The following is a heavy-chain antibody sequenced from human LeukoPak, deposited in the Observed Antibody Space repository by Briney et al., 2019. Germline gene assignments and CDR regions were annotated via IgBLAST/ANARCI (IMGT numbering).Heavy chain of an antibody. CDR3: ARHTSYGGNSALGY. J-gene: IGHJ4*02. CDR2: IYYNGIT. V-gene: IGHV4-59*08. D-gene: IGHD4-23*01. CDR1: GDSISPYY. Sequence: SETLSLTCTVSGDSISPYYWSWIRQPPGKGLEWIGYIYYNGITNYNPSLKSRVTISVDTSRNHFSLRLSSVTAADTAVYYCARHTSYGGNSALGYWGQGTLVTVSS.